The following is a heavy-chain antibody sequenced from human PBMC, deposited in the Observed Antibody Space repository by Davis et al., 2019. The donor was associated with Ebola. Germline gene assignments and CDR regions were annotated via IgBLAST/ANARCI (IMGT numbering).Heavy chain of an antibody. D-gene: IGHD6-6*01. Sequence: GESLKISCAASGIIVSSHHMSWVRQAPGKGLEWVSTFYSRGAIYYADSVKGRFTISRDNSKNTVLLQMSSLRAEDTAIYYCARDLGSSTDYWGQGTLVTVSS. J-gene: IGHJ4*02. CDR1: GIIVSSHH. CDR3: ARDLGSSTDY. CDR2: FYSRGAI. V-gene: IGHV3-53*01.